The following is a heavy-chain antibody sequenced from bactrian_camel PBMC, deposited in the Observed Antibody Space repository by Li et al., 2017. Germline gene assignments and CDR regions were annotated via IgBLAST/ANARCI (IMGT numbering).Heavy chain of an antibody. Sequence: DVQLVESGGGAVMAGGSLRLSCEATTYSHRPYCMGWFRQAPGKDREGVAVIGNDGSTTYGDSVKGRFTISKDNRNNILYLQMNNLTPDDTAMYYCATTPGMSAVQALEIQGDYAMDYWGKGTQVTVS. CDR2: IGNDGST. CDR1: TYSHRPYC. J-gene: IGHJ7*01. V-gene: IGHV3S59*01. D-gene: IGHD3*01.